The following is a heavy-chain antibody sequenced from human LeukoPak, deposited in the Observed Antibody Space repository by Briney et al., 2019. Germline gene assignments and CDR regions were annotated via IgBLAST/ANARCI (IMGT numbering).Heavy chain of an antibody. Sequence: SETLSLTCAVSGGSISSGGYSWSWIRQPPGEGLGWICYIYHSGITYYNPSLKSRVTISVDRSKNQFSLKLSSVTAADTAVYYCARDMRYCSSTSCTNWFDPWGQGTLVTVSS. D-gene: IGHD2-2*01. CDR1: GGSISSGGYS. J-gene: IGHJ5*02. CDR2: IYHSGIT. V-gene: IGHV4-30-2*01. CDR3: ARDMRYCSSTSCTNWFDP.